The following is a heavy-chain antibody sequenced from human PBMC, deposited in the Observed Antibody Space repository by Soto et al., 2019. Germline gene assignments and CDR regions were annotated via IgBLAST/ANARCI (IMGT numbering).Heavy chain of an antibody. CDR2: IYYTGGT. CDR1: GGSISSAGFS. V-gene: IGHV4-30-2*06. CDR3: ARATFIRQGYYDALDYYFFDS. D-gene: IGHD3-22*01. Sequence: TLSLTCAVSGGSISSAGFSWSWIRQSPGKGLECIGYIYYTGGTYYNPSLKSRVAISVDKSKNEFSLRLTSVTAADTAVYYCARATFIRQGYYDALDYYFFDSWGQGTMVTVSS. J-gene: IGHJ4*02.